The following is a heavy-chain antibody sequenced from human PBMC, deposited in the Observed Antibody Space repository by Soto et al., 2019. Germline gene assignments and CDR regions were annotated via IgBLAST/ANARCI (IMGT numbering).Heavy chain of an antibody. Sequence: QVQLVESGGGVVQPGRSLRLSCAASGFTFSSYGMHWVRQAPGKGLEWVAVIWYDGSNKYYADSVKGRFTISRDKSKNTLYLQMNSRRAEDTAVYYCARGVITMIVVDLEAGMDVWGQGTTVTVSS. D-gene: IGHD3-22*01. CDR3: ARGVITMIVVDLEAGMDV. V-gene: IGHV3-33*01. J-gene: IGHJ6*02. CDR2: IWYDGSNK. CDR1: GFTFSSYG.